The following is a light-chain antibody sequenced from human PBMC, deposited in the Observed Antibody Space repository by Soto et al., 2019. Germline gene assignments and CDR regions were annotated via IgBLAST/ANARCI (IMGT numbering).Light chain of an antibody. V-gene: IGKV2-30*01. CDR2: KVS. CDR3: IQGSHWPRT. J-gene: IGKJ1*01. CDR1: QSLVNSDGNTY. Sequence: EGVMTQSPLSLPVTLGQPASISCRSSQSLVNSDGNTYLNWFHQRPGQSPRRLIYKVSNRASGVPDRFSGTGSGSDCTLRISRVEAEDVGVYYCIQGSHWPRTFGQGTRVEIK.